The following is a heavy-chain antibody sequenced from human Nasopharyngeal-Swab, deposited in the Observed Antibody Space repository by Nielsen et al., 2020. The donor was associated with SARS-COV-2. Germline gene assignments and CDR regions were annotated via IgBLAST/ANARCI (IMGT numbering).Heavy chain of an antibody. J-gene: IGHJ4*02. D-gene: IGHD1-26*01. V-gene: IGHV4-39*07. Sequence: SETLSLTCTVSGGSISSYYWSWIRQPPGKGLEWIGSIYYSGSTYYNPSLKSRVTISVDTSKNQFSLKLSSVTAADTAVYYCASRFKATYFDYWGQGTLVTVSS. CDR2: IYYSGST. CDR3: ASRFKATYFDY. CDR1: GGSISSYY.